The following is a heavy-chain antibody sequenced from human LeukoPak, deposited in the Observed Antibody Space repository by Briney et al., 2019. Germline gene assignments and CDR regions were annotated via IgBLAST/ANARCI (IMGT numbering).Heavy chain of an antibody. V-gene: IGHV3-23*01. D-gene: IGHD7-27*01. CDR2: INGSGGST. CDR1: GFTFISYA. J-gene: IGHJ2*01. Sequence: GGSLRHSCAASGFTFISYAMSAVRPAPGKGLEWVAAINGSGGSTYLAGSVKGRFTISRDNSKNTTYLQMNSLRAEDTAVYYCAKGPNWGDHWYFDLWGRGTLVTVSS. CDR3: AKGPNWGDHWYFDL.